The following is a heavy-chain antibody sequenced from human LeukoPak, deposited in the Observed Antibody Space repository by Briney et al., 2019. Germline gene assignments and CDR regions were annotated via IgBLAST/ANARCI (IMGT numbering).Heavy chain of an antibody. CDR1: GYTFTDYH. CDR2: INPNSGGT. Sequence: ASVKVSCKASGYTFTDYHMHWVRQAPGQGLEWMGWINPNSGGTNYAQKFQGRVSMTRDTSTSTAYMELRRLTSDDTAVYYCARSASSVKFDYWGQGTLVTVSS. D-gene: IGHD2-2*01. V-gene: IGHV1-2*02. J-gene: IGHJ4*02. CDR3: ARSASSVKFDY.